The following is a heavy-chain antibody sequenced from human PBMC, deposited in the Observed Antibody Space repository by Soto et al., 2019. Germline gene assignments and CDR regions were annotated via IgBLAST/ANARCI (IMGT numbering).Heavy chain of an antibody. CDR3: AHHYCPHEACQVIH. J-gene: IGHJ4*02. CDR2: INADNGDT. V-gene: IGHV1-3*01. D-gene: IGHD1-26*01. CDR1: GYTYTVYA. Sequence: QVRLVQSGTEVKKPGASVKISCESSGYTYTVYAVHWVRQAPGQSLEWMGWINADNGDTRYLQSFQGRLSITRDKSASTAYMELSSLRSDDTAVYYCAHHYCPHEACQVIHWGQGTLVTVS.